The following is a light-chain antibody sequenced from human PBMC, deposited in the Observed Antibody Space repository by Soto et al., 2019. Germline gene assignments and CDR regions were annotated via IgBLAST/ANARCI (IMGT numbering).Light chain of an antibody. CDR1: SGHSTYA. Sequence: QLVLTQSPSASASLGASVRFTCTLSSGHSTYAIAWHQQQPEKVPRFLMKVNGDGSHTKGDGIADRFSGSSSGAERYLTISSLQSEDEADYYCQTWGTGPWVFGGGTQLTVL. CDR2: VNGDGSH. CDR3: QTWGTGPWV. V-gene: IGLV4-69*01. J-gene: IGLJ3*02.